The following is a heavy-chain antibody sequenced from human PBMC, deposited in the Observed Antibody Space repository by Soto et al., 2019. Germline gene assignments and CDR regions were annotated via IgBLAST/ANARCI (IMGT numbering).Heavy chain of an antibody. D-gene: IGHD6-19*01. Sequence: SQTLSLTCAISGDSVSSNSAAWNWIRQSPSRGLEWLGRTYYRSKWYNDYAVSVKSRITINPDTSKNQFSLQLNSLTPEDTAVYYCARDQAGQWLVGFCFDYWGQGTLVTVSS. V-gene: IGHV6-1*01. J-gene: IGHJ4*02. CDR3: ARDQAGQWLVGFCFDY. CDR2: TYYRSKWYN. CDR1: GDSVSSNSAA.